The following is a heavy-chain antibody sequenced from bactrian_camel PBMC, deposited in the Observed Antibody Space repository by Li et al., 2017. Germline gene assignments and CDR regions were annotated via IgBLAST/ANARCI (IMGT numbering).Heavy chain of an antibody. D-gene: IGHD1*01. CDR1: GFTLSHYP. CDR3: ATWAAYSAIAYASRAFSD. CDR2: IMTANAGE. J-gene: IGHJ4*01. Sequence: VQLVESGGGLVQPGGSLRLSCVASGFTLSHYPMSWVRQAPGKGLEWVSSIMTANAGEYYADSVKGRFTSSRDNAKNTLYLHMASLKTDDTAVYYCATWAAYSAIAYASRAFSDWGQGTQVTVS. V-gene: IGHV3S31*01.